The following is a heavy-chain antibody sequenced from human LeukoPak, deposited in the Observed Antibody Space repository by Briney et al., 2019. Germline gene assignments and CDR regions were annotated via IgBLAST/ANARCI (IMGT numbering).Heavy chain of an antibody. Sequence: ASVKVSCKASGYTFTGYYMHWVRQAPGQGLEGMGRINPNSGGTNYAQKFQGRVTMTRDTSISTAYMELSRLRSDDTAVYYCARDQIVGDYNWFDPWGQGTLVTVSS. CDR3: ARDQIVGDYNWFDP. CDR2: INPNSGGT. V-gene: IGHV1-2*06. D-gene: IGHD1-26*01. CDR1: GYTFTGYY. J-gene: IGHJ5*02.